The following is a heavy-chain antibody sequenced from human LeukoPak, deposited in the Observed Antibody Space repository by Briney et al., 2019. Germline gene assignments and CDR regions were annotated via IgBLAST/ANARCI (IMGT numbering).Heavy chain of an antibody. CDR3: ARDQSESDNSAFDI. CDR2: TRNKARGHTT. V-gene: IGHV3-72*01. CDR1: GVTLSDHH. D-gene: IGHD3-22*01. Sequence: GGSLRLSCAASGVTLSDHHMDWVRQAPGKGLEWVGRTRNKARGHTTEYAASVKGRFTISRDDSKTLVYLQMNSLKTEDTAVYFCARDQSESDNSAFDIWGQGTVVIVSS. J-gene: IGHJ3*02.